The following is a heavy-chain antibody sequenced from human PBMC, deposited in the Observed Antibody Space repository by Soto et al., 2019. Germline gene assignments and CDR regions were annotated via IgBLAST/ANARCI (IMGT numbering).Heavy chain of an antibody. J-gene: IGHJ4*02. V-gene: IGHV3-23*01. CDR2: ITRTDST. CDR3: AKALVGEVGATDY. Sequence: LRLSCTASGFTFSNYAMRWVRQAPGKGLEWVSAITRTDSTYYADSVKGRFTISRDNSRTTLYLQMNSLGAEDAALYYCAKALVGEVGATDYWGQGTLVTVSS. CDR1: GFTFSNYA. D-gene: IGHD1-26*01.